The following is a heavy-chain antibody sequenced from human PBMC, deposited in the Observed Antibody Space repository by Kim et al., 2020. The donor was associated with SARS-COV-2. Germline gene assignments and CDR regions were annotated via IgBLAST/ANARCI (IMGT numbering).Heavy chain of an antibody. CDR1: GGSISSSSYY. V-gene: IGHV4-39*01. D-gene: IGHD3-22*01. CDR3: ASAGLYVSSGYYSYAFDI. J-gene: IGHJ3*02. CDR2: IYYSGST. Sequence: SETLSLTCTVSGGSISSSSYYWGWIRQPPGKGLEWIGSIYYSGSTYYNPSLKSRVTISVDTSKNQFSLKLSSVTAADTAVYYCASAGLYVSSGYYSYAFDIWGQGTMVTVSS.